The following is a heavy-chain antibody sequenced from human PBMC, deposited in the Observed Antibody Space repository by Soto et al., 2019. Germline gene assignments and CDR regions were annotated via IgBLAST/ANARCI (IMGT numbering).Heavy chain of an antibody. CDR2: VYHTGGT. D-gene: IGHD2-15*01. CDR1: SGPSSSHN. CDR3: VRQGIGYLHGLVDV. Sequence: QVQLQQSGPGLVKPSETLSLTCTVSSGPSSSHNWGWIRQTPGRGVEWIGYVYHTGGTSYNPSHNRRVTVSAATSTARLSLTLTSVTAADTAVYYCVRQGIGYLHGLVDVWGQGTTVTVSS. J-gene: IGHJ6*02. V-gene: IGHV4-59*08.